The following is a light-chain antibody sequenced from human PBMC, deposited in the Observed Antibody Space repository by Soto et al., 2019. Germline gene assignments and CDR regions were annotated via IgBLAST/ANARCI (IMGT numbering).Light chain of an antibody. V-gene: IGKV3-20*01. J-gene: IGKJ1*01. Sequence: EIVLTQSPGSLSLSPGDRATLSCRASQTVTSNYLAWYQQKPGQAPRLLIYAASSWATGIPDRFSGGVSGTDITLNISRLEPEDFAVYYCHQYGDSPQTFGQGNKVEIK. CDR1: QTVTSNY. CDR3: HQYGDSPQT. CDR2: AAS.